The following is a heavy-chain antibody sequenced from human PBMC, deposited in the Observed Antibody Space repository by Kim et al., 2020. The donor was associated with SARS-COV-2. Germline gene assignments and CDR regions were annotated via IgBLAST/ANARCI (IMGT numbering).Heavy chain of an antibody. Sequence: SVKVSCTASGGTYISYAISWVRQAPGQGLEWMGGITPFFGTTNYAQKFQGRLSITADESSSTVYMELTSLKSEDTAVYYCAKDRHDYGDSGNWGQGTLVTVST. CDR2: ITPFFGTT. V-gene: IGHV1-69*13. J-gene: IGHJ4*02. CDR1: GGTYISYA. D-gene: IGHD4-17*01. CDR3: AKDRHDYGDSGN.